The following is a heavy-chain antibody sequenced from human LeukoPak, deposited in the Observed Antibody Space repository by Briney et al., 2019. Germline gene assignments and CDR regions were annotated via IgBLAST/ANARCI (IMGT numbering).Heavy chain of an antibody. J-gene: IGHJ4*02. CDR1: GFTFSAFS. CDR3: ARGVSVRMVGTATDFDC. CDR2: ITSSDGFI. Sequence: PGGSLRLSCAASGFTFSAFSMNWVRQAPGRGLEWVSSITSSDGFIQYADSVKGRFTISRDNAKNSLYLQMNSLRADDTAVYYCARGVSVRMVGTATDFDCWGQGTLVTVSS. D-gene: IGHD2-21*02. V-gene: IGHV3-21*04.